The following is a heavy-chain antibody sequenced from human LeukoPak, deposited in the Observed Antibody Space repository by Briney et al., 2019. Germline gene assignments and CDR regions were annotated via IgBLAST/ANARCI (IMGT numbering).Heavy chain of an antibody. D-gene: IGHD3-9*01. CDR3: ATRYFDWTDYFDY. CDR1: GFTFSSYS. Sequence: GGSLRLSCAASGFTFSSYSMNWARQAPGKGLEWVSSISSSSSYIYYADSVKGRFTISRDNAKNSLYLQMNSLRAEDTAVYYCATRYFDWTDYFDYWGQGTLVTVSS. J-gene: IGHJ4*02. CDR2: ISSSSSYI. V-gene: IGHV3-21*01.